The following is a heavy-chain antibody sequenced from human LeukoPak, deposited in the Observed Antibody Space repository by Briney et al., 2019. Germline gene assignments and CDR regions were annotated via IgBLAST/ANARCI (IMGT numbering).Heavy chain of an antibody. J-gene: IGHJ4*02. CDR2: IYTSGST. CDR3: ARDLYRGLSSSWYVDY. CDR1: GGSISSYY. D-gene: IGHD6-13*01. V-gene: IGHV4-4*07. Sequence: SETLSLTCTVSGGSISSYYWSWIRQPAGKGLEWIGRIYTSGSTNYNPSLKSRVTMLVDTSKNQFSLKLSSVTAADTAVYYCARDLYRGLSSSWYVDYWGQGTLVTVSS.